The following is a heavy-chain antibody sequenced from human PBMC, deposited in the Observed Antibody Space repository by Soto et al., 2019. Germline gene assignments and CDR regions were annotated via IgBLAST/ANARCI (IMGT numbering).Heavy chain of an antibody. Sequence: SETLSLTCAVSGVSISSGNWWTWFRQSPQRGLEYIGEIFHDGTANYYPSFERRVAISVDTSKNQFSLKLTSVTAADTAIYFCARLVYDTRLNYMYFDFWGQGTLVTVSS. J-gene: IGHJ4*02. CDR1: GVSISSGNW. CDR3: ARLVYDTRLNYMYFDF. CDR2: IFHDGTA. V-gene: IGHV4-4*02. D-gene: IGHD3-10*01.